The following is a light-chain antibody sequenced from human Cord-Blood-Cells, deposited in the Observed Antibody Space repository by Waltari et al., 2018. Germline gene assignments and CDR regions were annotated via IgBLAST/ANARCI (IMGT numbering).Light chain of an antibody. V-gene: IGLV2-14*01. CDR1: SSDVGGYNY. CDR3: SSYTSSSTLV. J-gene: IGLJ2*01. CDR2: DVI. Sequence: QSALTQPASVSGSPGQSITISCTGTSSDVGGYNYVSWYQQHPGKAPKLMIYDVINRPSGVANRFSGSKSGNTASLTLSGRQAEDEADYYCSSYTSSSTLVFGGGTKLTVL.